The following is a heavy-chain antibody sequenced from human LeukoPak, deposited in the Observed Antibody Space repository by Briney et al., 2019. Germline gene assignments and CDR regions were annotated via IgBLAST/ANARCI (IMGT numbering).Heavy chain of an antibody. J-gene: IGHJ3*02. CDR3: ARDAPYYDFWSGYYTGLFAFDI. V-gene: IGHV1-18*04. CDR2: ISAYNGNT. CDR1: GYTFTGYY. D-gene: IGHD3-3*01. Sequence: ASVKVSCKASGYTFTGYYMHWVRQAPGQGLEWMGWISAYNGNTNYAQKLQGRVTMTTDTSTSTAYMELRSLRSDDTAVYYCARDAPYYDFWSGYYTGLFAFDIWGQGTMVTVSS.